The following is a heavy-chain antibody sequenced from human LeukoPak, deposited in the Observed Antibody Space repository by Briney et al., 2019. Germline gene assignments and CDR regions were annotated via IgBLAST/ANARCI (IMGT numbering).Heavy chain of an antibody. J-gene: IGHJ6*03. CDR2: IYTSGST. D-gene: IGHD6-13*01. Sequence: SETLSLTCTVSGGSISSYYWRWIRQPAGKGLEWIGRIYTSGSTNYNPSLKSRVTMSVDTSKNQFSLKLSSVTAADTAVYYCARCPIPRYSSSWDYYYYYMDVWGKGTTVTVSS. CDR1: GGSISSYY. CDR3: ARCPIPRYSSSWDYYYYYMDV. V-gene: IGHV4-4*07.